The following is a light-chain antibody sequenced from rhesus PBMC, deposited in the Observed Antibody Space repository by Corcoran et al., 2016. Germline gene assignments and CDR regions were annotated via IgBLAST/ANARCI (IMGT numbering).Light chain of an antibody. Sequence: DIQMTQSPSSLSASLGDRVTITWRASQGISRYVAWYQQKPGKAPKPLIYYASNLESGGPSRFSGTGAGTEFTLTISSLKPEDFATYYCQQYNSDPFTFGPGTKLDIK. CDR1: QGISRY. CDR2: YAS. CDR3: QQYNSDPFT. V-gene: IGKV1-37*01. J-gene: IGKJ3*01.